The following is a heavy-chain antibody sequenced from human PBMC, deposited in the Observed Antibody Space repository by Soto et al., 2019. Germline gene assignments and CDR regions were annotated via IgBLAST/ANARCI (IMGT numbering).Heavy chain of an antibody. D-gene: IGHD3-3*01. V-gene: IGHV4-34*01. CDR1: GGSFSGYY. CDR2: INDSGST. CDR3: ARQRFLEILLEGNHYYYGMHV. J-gene: IGHJ6*02. Sequence: PSETLSLTCAVYGGSFSGYYWSWIRQPPGKGLEWIGEINDSGSTNYNPSLKSRVTISVDTSKNQFSLRLSSVTAADTAVYYCARQRFLEILLEGNHYYYGMHVWGQATMVSGSS.